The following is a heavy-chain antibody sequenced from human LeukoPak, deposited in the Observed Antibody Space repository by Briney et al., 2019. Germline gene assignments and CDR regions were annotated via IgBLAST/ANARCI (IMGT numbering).Heavy chain of an antibody. V-gene: IGHV1-69*13. CDR3: ARETFGYRWDFDY. D-gene: IGHD5-24*01. Sequence: GASVKVSCKASGYTFTGYYMHWVRQAPGQGLEWMGGIIPIFGTANYAQKFQGRVTITADESTSTAYMELSSLRSEDTAVYYCARETFGYRWDFDYWGQGTLVTVSS. J-gene: IGHJ4*02. CDR1: GYTFTGYY. CDR2: IIPIFGTA.